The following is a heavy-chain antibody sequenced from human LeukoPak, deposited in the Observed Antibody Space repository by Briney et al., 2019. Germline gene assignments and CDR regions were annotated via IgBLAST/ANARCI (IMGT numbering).Heavy chain of an antibody. CDR2: VHYTGST. Sequence: SETLSLTCTVSGGSITTSTYYWGWIRQPPGKGLEWIGSVHYTGSTYYNPSLKSRVTISVATSKNQFSLKLSSVAAADTAVYYCARPLWFGELFHAFDIWGQGTMVTVSS. CDR3: ARPLWFGELFHAFDI. J-gene: IGHJ3*02. D-gene: IGHD3-10*01. V-gene: IGHV4-39*01. CDR1: GGSITTSTYY.